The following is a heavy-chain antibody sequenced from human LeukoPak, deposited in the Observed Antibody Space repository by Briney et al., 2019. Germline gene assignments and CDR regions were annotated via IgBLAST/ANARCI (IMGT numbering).Heavy chain of an antibody. D-gene: IGHD2-21*02. V-gene: IGHV3-23*01. J-gene: IGHJ4*02. CDR3: AKAWVVTYLGGVDY. CDR1: GFTFSSYA. CDR2: ISNSGGST. Sequence: GGSLRLSCAASGFTFSSYAMSWVRQAPGKGLEWVSLISNSGGSTFYADSVKGRFTISRDNSKNTLYLQMNSLRAEDTAVYYCAKAWVVTYLGGVDYWGQGTLVTVSS.